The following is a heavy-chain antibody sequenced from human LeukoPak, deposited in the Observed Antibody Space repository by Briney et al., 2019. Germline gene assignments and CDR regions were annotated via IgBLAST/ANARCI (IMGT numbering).Heavy chain of an antibody. Sequence: ASVKVSCKASGYTFTSYGISWVRQAPGQGLEWMGWISAYNGNTNYAQKLQDRVTMTTDTSTSTAYMELRSLRSDDTAVYYCARDEEGGSYFDYWGQGTLVTVSS. CDR3: ARDEEGGSYFDY. CDR2: ISAYNGNT. V-gene: IGHV1-18*01. CDR1: GYTFTSYG. D-gene: IGHD1-26*01. J-gene: IGHJ4*02.